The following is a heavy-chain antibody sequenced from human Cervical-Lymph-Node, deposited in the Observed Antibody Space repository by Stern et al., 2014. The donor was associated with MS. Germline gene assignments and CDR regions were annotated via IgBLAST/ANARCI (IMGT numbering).Heavy chain of an antibody. D-gene: IGHD3-3*01. CDR2: MFYRVRT. J-gene: IGHJ2*01. Sequence: VQLVQSGPGLVKPSETLSLTCAVSGGSISSYYWSWIRQPPGKGLEWVGDMFYRVRTTCNPSLKSRATISMDTSKNQVSLKLTSVTSADTALYYCARARTVFGVAATRLYFDLWGRGTLVTVSS. CDR3: ARARTVFGVAATRLYFDL. V-gene: IGHV4-59*01. CDR1: GGSISSYY.